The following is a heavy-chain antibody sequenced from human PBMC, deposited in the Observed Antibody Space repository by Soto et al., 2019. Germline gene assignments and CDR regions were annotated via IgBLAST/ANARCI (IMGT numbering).Heavy chain of an antibody. V-gene: IGHV6-1*01. CDR2: TYYRSKWYN. J-gene: IGHJ4*02. CDR1: GDSVSSNSAA. Sequence: PSQTLSLTCAISGDSVSSNSAAWNWIRQSPSRGLEWLGKTYYRSKWYNDYAVSVKSRMTINPDTSKSQFSLQLNSVTPEDTAVYYCARESYPHMYQDDYNRYFDYWGQGTLVTVSS. D-gene: IGHD4-4*01. CDR3: ARESYPHMYQDDYNRYFDY.